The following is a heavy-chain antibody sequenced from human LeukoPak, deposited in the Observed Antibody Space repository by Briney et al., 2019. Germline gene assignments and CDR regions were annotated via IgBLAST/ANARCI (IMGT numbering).Heavy chain of an antibody. CDR1: GFTFSSYA. CDR2: IIGSVGST. V-gene: IGHV3-23*01. CDR3: AKVGGVKAAAGNFEL. D-gene: IGHD6-13*01. J-gene: IGHJ4*02. Sequence: GGSLTLSCAASGFTFSSYAMSWVRQAPGKVLEWVSAIIGSVGSTYYADSVKGRFTISRGNYKDALSLQMKSLRAEDTAVYYCAKVGGVKAAAGNFELWGEGPLDTVSS.